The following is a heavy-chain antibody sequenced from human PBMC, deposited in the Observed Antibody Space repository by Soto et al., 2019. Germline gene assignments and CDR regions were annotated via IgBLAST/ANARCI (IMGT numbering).Heavy chain of an antibody. CDR3: ATVGSGYEPKWIDP. CDR1: GYTLTELS. J-gene: IGHJ5*02. D-gene: IGHD5-12*01. V-gene: IGHV1-24*01. Sequence: GASVKVSWKVSGYTLTELSMHWVRQAPGKGLEWMGGFDPEDGETIYAQKFQGRVTMTEDTSTDTAYMELSSLRSEDTAVYYCATVGSGYEPKWIDPWGQGTLVTVSS. CDR2: FDPEDGET.